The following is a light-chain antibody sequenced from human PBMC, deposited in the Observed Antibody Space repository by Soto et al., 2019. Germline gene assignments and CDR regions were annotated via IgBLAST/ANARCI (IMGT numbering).Light chain of an antibody. CDR2: EVS. CDR3: SSYTSSTTPWV. V-gene: IGLV2-14*01. Sequence: QSTLTHPASVAGSPGQSSTISCTGTSSDVVSYNYVSWYQQHPGKAPKLMIYEVSNRPSGVSNRFSGSKSGNKASLTISGLQAEDAGFYYCSSYTSSTTPWVFGGGTKVTVL. CDR1: SSDVVSYNY. J-gene: IGLJ3*02.